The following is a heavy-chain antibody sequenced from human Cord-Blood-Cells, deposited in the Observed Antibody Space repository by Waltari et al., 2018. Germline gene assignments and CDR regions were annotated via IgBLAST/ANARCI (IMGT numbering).Heavy chain of an antibody. CDR3: ASNTRTQYYDILTGYAFDI. D-gene: IGHD3-9*01. CDR1: GGSFSGYY. V-gene: IGHV4-34*01. Sequence: QVQLQQWGAGLLKPSETLSLTCAVYGGSFSGYYWSWIRQPPGKGLEWIGEINHSGSTNYNPSLKRRVTISVDTSKNQFSLKLSSVTAADTAVYYCASNTRTQYYDILTGYAFDIWGQGTMVTVSS. J-gene: IGHJ3*02. CDR2: INHSGST.